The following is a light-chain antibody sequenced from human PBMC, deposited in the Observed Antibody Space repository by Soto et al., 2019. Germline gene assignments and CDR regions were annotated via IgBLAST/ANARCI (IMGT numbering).Light chain of an antibody. CDR2: EGN. CDR3: CSYGGFSTFVV. V-gene: IGLV2-23*03. Sequence: QSVMTQPAYVSGSPGQSITISCIGTSSDVGRYNLVSWYQHHPGKAPKVIIYEGNKRPSGISDRFSGSKSGNTASLTISGLQADDEADYYCCSYGGFSTFVVFGGGTKLTVL. CDR1: SSDVGRYNL. J-gene: IGLJ2*01.